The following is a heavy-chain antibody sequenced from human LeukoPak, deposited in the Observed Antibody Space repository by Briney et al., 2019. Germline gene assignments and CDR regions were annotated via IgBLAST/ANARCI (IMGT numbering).Heavy chain of an antibody. D-gene: IGHD3-10*01. Sequence: LPGGSLRLSCAASGFSFSSYAMSWVRQAPGKGLEWVSAISASGANTNYADSVRGRFTISRHNSKNTVYLQMNSLRAEDTAVYYCASRGGFSYFDYWGQGSLVTVSS. CDR3: ASRGGFSYFDY. V-gene: IGHV3-23*01. J-gene: IGHJ4*02. CDR1: GFSFSSYA. CDR2: ISASGANT.